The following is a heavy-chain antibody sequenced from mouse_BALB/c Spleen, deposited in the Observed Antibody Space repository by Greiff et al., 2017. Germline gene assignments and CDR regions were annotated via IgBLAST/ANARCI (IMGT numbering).Heavy chain of an antibody. CDR2: ILPGSGST. D-gene: IGHD2-1*01. CDR1: GYTFSSYW. CDR3: ARLRGNLAWFAY. V-gene: IGHV1-9*01. Sequence: VQLQQSGAELMKPGASVKISCKATGYTFSSYWIEWVKQRPGHGLEWIGEILPGSGSTNYNEKFKGKATFTADTSSNTAYMQLSSLTSEDSAVYYCARLRGNLAWFAYWGQGTLVTVSA. J-gene: IGHJ3*01.